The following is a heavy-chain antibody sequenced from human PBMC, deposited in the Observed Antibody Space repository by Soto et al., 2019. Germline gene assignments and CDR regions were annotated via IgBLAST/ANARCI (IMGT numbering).Heavy chain of an antibody. V-gene: IGHV3-30-3*01. CDR1: GFTFSSYA. J-gene: IGHJ4*02. CDR2: ISYDGSNK. D-gene: IGHD4-4*01. CDR3: ASDPTTLYYFDY. Sequence: QVQLVESGGGVVQPGRSLRLSCAASGFTFSSYAMHWVRQAPGKGLEWVAVISYDGSNKYYADSVKGRFTISRDNSKNTLYLQMNSLRAEDTAVYYCASDPTTLYYFDYWGQGTLVTASS.